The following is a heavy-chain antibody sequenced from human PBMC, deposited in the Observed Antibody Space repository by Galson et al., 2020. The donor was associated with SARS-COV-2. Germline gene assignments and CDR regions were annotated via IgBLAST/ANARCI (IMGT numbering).Heavy chain of an antibody. CDR2: ISWNSGSI. Sequence: GGSLRLSCAASGFTFDDYAMHWVRQAPGKGLEWVSGISWNSGSIGYADSVKGRFTISRDNAKNSLYLQMNSLRAEDTALYYCAKDSGSFYWGQGTLVTVSS. D-gene: IGHD1-26*01. CDR1: GFTFDDYA. V-gene: IGHV3-9*01. J-gene: IGHJ4*02. CDR3: AKDSGSFY.